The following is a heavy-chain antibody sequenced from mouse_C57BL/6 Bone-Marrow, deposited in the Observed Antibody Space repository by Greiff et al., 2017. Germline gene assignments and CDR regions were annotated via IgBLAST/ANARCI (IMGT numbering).Heavy chain of an antibody. CDR3: TTGDYYGSSKYDYAMDD. V-gene: IGHV14-1*01. J-gene: IGHJ4*01. CDR1: GFNIKDYY. Sequence: VQLKESGAELVRPGASVKLSCTASGFNIKDYYMHWVKQRPEQGLEWIGRIDPGDGDTEDAPKFQGKATMTADTSSNTAYLQLSRLTSEDTAVYYCTTGDYYGSSKYDYAMDDWGQGTSVTVSS. D-gene: IGHD1-1*01. CDR2: IDPGDGDT.